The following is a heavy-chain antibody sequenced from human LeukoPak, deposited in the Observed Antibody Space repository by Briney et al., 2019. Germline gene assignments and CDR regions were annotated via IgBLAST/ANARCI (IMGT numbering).Heavy chain of an antibody. J-gene: IGHJ4*02. V-gene: IGHV3-30*02. D-gene: IGHD3-10*01. Sequence: GGSLRLSCAASGFTFSSYGMHWVRQAPGKGLGWVAFIRYGGSNKYYADSVKGRFTISRDNSKNTLYLQMNSLRAEDTAVYYCAKDRDYYGSGMYYFDYWGQGTLVTVSS. CDR2: IRYGGSNK. CDR1: GFTFSSYG. CDR3: AKDRDYYGSGMYYFDY.